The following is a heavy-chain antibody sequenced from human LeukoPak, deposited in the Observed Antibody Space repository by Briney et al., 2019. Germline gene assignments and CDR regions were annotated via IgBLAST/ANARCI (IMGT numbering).Heavy chain of an antibody. D-gene: IGHD3-10*01. V-gene: IGHV3-13*01. CDR2: IGTAGDT. CDR3: ARARPYYGSGSYYNLPDAFDI. J-gene: IGHJ3*02. Sequence: PGGSLRLSCAASGFTFSSYDMHWVHQATGKGLEWVSAIGTAGDTYYPGSVKGRFTISRENAKNSLYLQMNSLRAGDTAVYYCARARPYYGSGSYYNLPDAFDIWGQGTMVTVSS. CDR1: GFTFSSYD.